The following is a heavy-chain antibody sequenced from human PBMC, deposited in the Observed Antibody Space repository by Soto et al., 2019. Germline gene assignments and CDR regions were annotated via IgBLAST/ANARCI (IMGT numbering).Heavy chain of an antibody. CDR3: ARGNGAWSVFDY. CDR1: GGSISSYY. V-gene: IGHV4-59*01. D-gene: IGHD1-26*01. CDR2: IYYSGST. J-gene: IGHJ4*02. Sequence: LSLTCTVSGGSISSYYWSWIRQPPGKGLEWIGYIYYSGSTNYNPSLKSRATISVDTSKNQFSLKLSSVTAADTAVYYCARGNGAWSVFDYWGQGTLVTVSS.